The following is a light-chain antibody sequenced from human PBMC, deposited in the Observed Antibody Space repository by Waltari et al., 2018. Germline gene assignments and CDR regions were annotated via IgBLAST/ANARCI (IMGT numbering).Light chain of an antibody. CDR2: EDN. J-gene: IGLJ2*01. CDR3: QSYDSSNVV. V-gene: IGLV6-57*03. CDR1: SGRIARNY. Sequence: NFMLTQPHSVSESPGNTVTISCTPSSGRIARNYVPWYQQRPGSAPPTVIYEDNQRPSGVPDRFSGSIDSSSNSASLTISGLKTEDEADYYCQSYDSSNVVFGGGTKLTVL.